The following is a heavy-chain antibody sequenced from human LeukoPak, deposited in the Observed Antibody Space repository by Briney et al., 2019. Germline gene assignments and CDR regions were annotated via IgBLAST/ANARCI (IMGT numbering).Heavy chain of an antibody. J-gene: IGHJ4*02. CDR3: ARGGAFDY. CDR1: GFTFSSYA. V-gene: IGHV3-30-3*01. CDR2: ISYDGSNK. Sequence: GGSLRLTCAASGFTFSSYAMHWVRQAPGKGLEWVAVISYDGSNKYYADSVKGRFTISRDNSKNTLYLQMNSLRAEDTAVYYCARGGAFDYWGQGTLVTVSS. D-gene: IGHD1-26*01.